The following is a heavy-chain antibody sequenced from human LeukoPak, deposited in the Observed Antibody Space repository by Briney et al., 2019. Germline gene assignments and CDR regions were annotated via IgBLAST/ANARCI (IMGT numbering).Heavy chain of an antibody. Sequence: EASVKVSCKASGYTFTGYYMHWVRQAPGQGLEWMGWINPNSGGTNYAQKFQGRVTMTRDTSISTAYMELSRLRSDDTAVYYCARVAGYDSSGYLGPFDIWGQGTMVTVSS. D-gene: IGHD3-22*01. CDR2: INPNSGGT. CDR3: ARVAGYDSSGYLGPFDI. CDR1: GYTFTGYY. V-gene: IGHV1-2*02. J-gene: IGHJ3*02.